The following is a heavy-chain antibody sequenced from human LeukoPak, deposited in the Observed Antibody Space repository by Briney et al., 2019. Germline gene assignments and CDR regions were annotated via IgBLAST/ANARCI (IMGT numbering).Heavy chain of an antibody. D-gene: IGHD3-10*01. CDR2: VYYSGST. CDR3: ARSLYYYGSDSFDI. Sequence: SETLSLTCTVSGGSISSYYWSWIRQPPGKGLEWIGYVYYSGSTNYNPSLKSRVTISVDTSKNQFSLKLSSVTAADTAVYYCARSLYYYGSDSFDIWGQGTMVTVSS. CDR1: GGSISSYY. J-gene: IGHJ3*02. V-gene: IGHV4-59*01.